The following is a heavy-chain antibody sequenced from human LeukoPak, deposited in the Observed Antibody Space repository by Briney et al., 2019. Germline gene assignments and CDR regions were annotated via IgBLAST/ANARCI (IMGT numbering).Heavy chain of an antibody. CDR2: IYYSGST. J-gene: IGHJ5*02. D-gene: IGHD3-10*01. Sequence: PSETLSLTCTVSGGSIRNYYWSWIRQPPGKGLEWIGYIYYSGSTNYNPSLKSRVTISVDTSKNQFSLKLSSVTAADTAVYYCAKSLYGSGSYYNWFDPWGQGTLVTVSS. CDR3: AKSLYGSGSYYNWFDP. CDR1: GGSIRNYY. V-gene: IGHV4-59*12.